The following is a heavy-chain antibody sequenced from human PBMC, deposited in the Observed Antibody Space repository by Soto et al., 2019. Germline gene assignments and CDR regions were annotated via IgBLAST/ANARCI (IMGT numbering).Heavy chain of an antibody. J-gene: IGHJ4*02. D-gene: IGHD2-21*02. CDR2: VNPSGGHT. CDR3: ARGGHVVVVTAALDY. Sequence: GASVKVSCKASGDTFTDYYMHWVRQAPGQGLEWMGTVNPSGGHTTYAQHFLGRVTMTRDTSTSTLYMELTSLTSEDTAVYYCARGGHVVVVTAALDYWGQGTLVTVSS. V-gene: IGHV1-46*01. CDR1: GDTFTDYY.